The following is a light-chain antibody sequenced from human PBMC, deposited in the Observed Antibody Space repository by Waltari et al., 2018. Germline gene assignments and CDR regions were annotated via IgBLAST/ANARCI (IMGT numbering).Light chain of an antibody. CDR3: QQYHSYSPYT. J-gene: IGKJ2*01. Sequence: DIQMTQSPSTLSASVGDRVTITCLASQTIRIYLAWYQQKPGKAPNLLIYKASTLESGVPSRFSGSGSGTEFTLTISSLQPDDFATYYCQQYHSYSPYTFGQGTKLDIK. V-gene: IGKV1-5*03. CDR1: QTIRIY. CDR2: KAS.